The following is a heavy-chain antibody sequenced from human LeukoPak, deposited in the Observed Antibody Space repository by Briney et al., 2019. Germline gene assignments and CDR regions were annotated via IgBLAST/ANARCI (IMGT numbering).Heavy chain of an antibody. CDR3: ARDFHYYDSSGYSPLDY. CDR2: ISSSSSTI. D-gene: IGHD3-22*01. Sequence: GGSLRLSCAASGLTFSSYSMNWVRQAPGKGLEWVSYISSSSSTIYYADSVKGRFTISRDNAKNSLYLQMNSLRAEDTAVYYCARDFHYYDSSGYSPLDYWGQGTLVTVSS. CDR1: GLTFSSYS. V-gene: IGHV3-48*01. J-gene: IGHJ4*02.